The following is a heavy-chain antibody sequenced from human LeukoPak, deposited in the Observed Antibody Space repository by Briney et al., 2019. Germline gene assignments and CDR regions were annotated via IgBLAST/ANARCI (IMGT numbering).Heavy chain of an antibody. Sequence: ASVKVSCKASGYTFTSYDINWVRQATGQGREWMGWMNPNSGNTGYAQKFQGRVTITRNTSISTAYMELSSLRSEDTAVYYCAGGHDFWSGYYNYWGQGTLVTVSS. D-gene: IGHD3-3*01. CDR3: AGGHDFWSGYYNY. CDR2: MNPNSGNT. V-gene: IGHV1-8*03. J-gene: IGHJ4*02. CDR1: GYTFTSYD.